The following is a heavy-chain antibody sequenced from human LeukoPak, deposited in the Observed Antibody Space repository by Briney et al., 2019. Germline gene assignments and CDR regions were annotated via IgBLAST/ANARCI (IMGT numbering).Heavy chain of an antibody. J-gene: IGHJ5*02. CDR3: ARVPSNYYDSSGYYGGFDP. CDR1: GGTFSSYT. CDR2: IIPILGIA. Sequence: SVKVSCKASGGTFSSYTISWVRQAPRQGLEWMGRIIPILGIANYAQKFQGRVTITADKSTSTAYMELSSLRSEDTAVYYCARVPSNYYDSSGYYGGFDPWGQGTLVTVSS. V-gene: IGHV1-69*02. D-gene: IGHD3-22*01.